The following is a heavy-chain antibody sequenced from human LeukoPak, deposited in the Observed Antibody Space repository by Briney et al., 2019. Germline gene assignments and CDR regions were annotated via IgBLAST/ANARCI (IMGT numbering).Heavy chain of an antibody. CDR3: AKGRATVEMATTLDY. J-gene: IGHJ4*02. CDR1: GFTFSSYG. D-gene: IGHD5-24*01. V-gene: IGHV3-30*02. Sequence: GGSLRLSCAASGFTFSSYGMHWVRQALGKGLEWVAFIRYDGSNKYYADSVKGRFTISRDNSKNTLYLQMNSLRAEDTAVYYCAKGRATVEMATTLDYWGQGTLVTVSS. CDR2: IRYDGSNK.